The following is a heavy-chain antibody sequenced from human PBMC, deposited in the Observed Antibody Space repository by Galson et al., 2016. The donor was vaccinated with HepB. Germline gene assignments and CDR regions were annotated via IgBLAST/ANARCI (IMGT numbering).Heavy chain of an antibody. Sequence: QSGAEVKKPGESLKISCKDSGNNFADSWIGWLRQMPGKGLDWMGIIYAGDSDTRYSPSFQGQVTISADKSISTAYLQWSSLKASDTAMYYCARREYCTNGVCYPYYYGMDVWGQGTTVTVSS. CDR1: GNNFADSW. CDR3: ARREYCTNGVCYPYYYGMDV. V-gene: IGHV5-51*01. J-gene: IGHJ6*02. D-gene: IGHD2-8*01. CDR2: IYAGDSDT.